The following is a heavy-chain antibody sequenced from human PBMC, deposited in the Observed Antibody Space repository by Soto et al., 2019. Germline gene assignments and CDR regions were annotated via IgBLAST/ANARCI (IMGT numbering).Heavy chain of an antibody. Sequence: QVQLVQSGAEVKKPGASVKVSCKASGYTFTIYYMHWVRQAPGQGLEWMGIIDPSGGGTSYAQKFQGRLTRTRDTSPSTVYMELSSRRSEDTAVYYWARDRVDCSGGNCWRSVEDTWGQGTLVTVSS. CDR3: ARDRVDCSGGNCWRSVEDT. J-gene: IGHJ5*02. CDR2: IDPSGGGT. D-gene: IGHD2-15*01. V-gene: IGHV1-46*01. CDR1: GYTFTIYY.